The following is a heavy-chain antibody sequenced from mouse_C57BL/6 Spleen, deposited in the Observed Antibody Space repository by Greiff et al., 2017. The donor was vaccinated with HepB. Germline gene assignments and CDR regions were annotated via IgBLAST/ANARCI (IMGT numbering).Heavy chain of an antibody. CDR1: GYTFTSYW. V-gene: IGHV1-53*01. J-gene: IGHJ4*01. D-gene: IGHD2-2*01. CDR2: INPSNGGT. Sequence: QVQLQHSGTELVKPGASVKLSCKASGYTFTSYWMHWVKQRPGQGLEWIGNINPSNGGTNYNEKFKSKATLTVDKSSSTAYMQLSSLTSEDSAVYDCAAYGYDGEKSYAMDYWGQGTSVTVSS. CDR3: AAYGYDGEKSYAMDY.